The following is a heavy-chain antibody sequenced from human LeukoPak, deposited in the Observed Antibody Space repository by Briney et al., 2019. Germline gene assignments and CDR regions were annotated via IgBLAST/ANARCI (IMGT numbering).Heavy chain of an antibody. D-gene: IGHD1-26*01. CDR1: GFTFSTYA. Sequence: GGSLRLPCAASGFTFSTYAMSWVRQAPGKGLEWVSAISGGGGDIYYADSVKGRFTISRDNSKNTLYPQMNSLRAEDTAVYYCARSYVGADRYFDYWGQGTLVTVSS. V-gene: IGHV3-23*01. CDR3: ARSYVGADRYFDY. J-gene: IGHJ4*02. CDR2: ISGGGGDI.